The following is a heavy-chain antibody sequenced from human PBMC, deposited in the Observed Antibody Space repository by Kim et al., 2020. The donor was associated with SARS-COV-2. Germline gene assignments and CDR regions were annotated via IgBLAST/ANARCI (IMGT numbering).Heavy chain of an antibody. CDR1: GGSISSGGYY. Sequence: SETLSLTCTVSGGSISSGGYYWSWIRQHPGKGLEWIGYIYYSGSTYYNPSLKSRVTISVDTSKNQFSLKLSSVTAADTAVYYCARERAPTLRYFDWTQYWYFDLWRRGTLVTVST. CDR3: ARERAPTLRYFDWTQYWYFDL. D-gene: IGHD3-9*01. CDR2: IYYSGST. J-gene: IGHJ2*01. V-gene: IGHV4-31*03.